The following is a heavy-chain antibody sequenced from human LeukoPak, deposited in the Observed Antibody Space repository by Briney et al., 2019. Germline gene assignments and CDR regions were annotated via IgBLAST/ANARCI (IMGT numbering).Heavy chain of an antibody. J-gene: IGHJ4*02. CDR3: AKGSGSGTHLPSARFDY. V-gene: IGHV3-23*01. CDR1: GFTFSSYA. CDR2: ISGGGIGT. Sequence: PGGSLRLSCAASGFTFSSYAMSWVRQAPGKGLEWVAYISGGGIGTYYADAVKGRFTISRDNSKNMMSVETNSLRDDDTAVYFCAKGSGSGTHLPSARFDYWGQGTTVTVSS. D-gene: IGHD3-10*01.